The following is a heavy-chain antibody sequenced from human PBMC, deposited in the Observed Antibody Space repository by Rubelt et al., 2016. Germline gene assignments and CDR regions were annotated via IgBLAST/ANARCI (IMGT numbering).Heavy chain of an antibody. CDR3: ARVWLVEQWLVRGYFDY. D-gene: IGHD6-19*01. V-gene: IGHV4-39*07. CDR1: GVSISSISYY. CDR2: TIYSRST. Sequence: QLQLQESGPVLLKPSETPSLSRTVSGVSISSISYYWRWIRQPRGNGLVWIRSTIYSRSTYYHQSLKSRFIIFDNKSTNQVSVKRSSVTAADTAGYYCARVWLVEQWLVRGYFDYWGQGTLVTVSS. J-gene: IGHJ4*02.